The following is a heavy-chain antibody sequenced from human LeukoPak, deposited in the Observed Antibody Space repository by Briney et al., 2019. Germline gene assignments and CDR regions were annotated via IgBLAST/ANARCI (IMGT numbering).Heavy chain of an antibody. Sequence: GASVKVSCKASGYTFTSYGISWVRQAPGQGLEWMGWISAYNGNTNYAQKLQGRVTMTTDTSTSTAYMELRSLRSDDTAVYYCARDHYYDSSGYYYVENYWGQGTLVTVSS. V-gene: IGHV1-18*01. J-gene: IGHJ4*02. CDR1: GYTFTSYG. D-gene: IGHD3-22*01. CDR2: ISAYNGNT. CDR3: ARDHYYDSSGYYYVENY.